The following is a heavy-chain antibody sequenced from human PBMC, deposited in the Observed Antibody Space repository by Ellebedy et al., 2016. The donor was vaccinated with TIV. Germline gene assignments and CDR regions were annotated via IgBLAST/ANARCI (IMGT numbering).Heavy chain of an antibody. V-gene: IGHV4-39*07. Sequence: SETLSLTCIVPGDSIGVTNYYWDWIRQPPGKGLEWIGSIYYSGSTYYNPSLKSRVTMSVDTSKNQISLNLSSVTAADTAVYYCARRWLQYYFDQWGQGTPVTVSS. CDR2: IYYSGST. J-gene: IGHJ4*02. D-gene: IGHD5-24*01. CDR3: ARRWLQYYFDQ. CDR1: GDSIGVTNYY.